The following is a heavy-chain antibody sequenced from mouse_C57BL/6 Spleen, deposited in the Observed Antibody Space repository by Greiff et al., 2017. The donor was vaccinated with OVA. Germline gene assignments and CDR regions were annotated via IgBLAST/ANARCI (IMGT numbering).Heavy chain of an antibody. CDR1: GYSITSGYY. J-gene: IGHJ1*03. D-gene: IGHD4-1*01. CDR2: ISYDGSN. CDR3: ARGLGEGYFDV. Sequence: VQLQQSGPGLVKPSQSLSLTCSVTGYSITSGYYWNWIRQFPGNKLEWMGYISYDGSNNYNPSLKNRISITRDTSKNQFFLKLNSVTTEDTATYYCARGLGEGYFDVWGTGTTVTVSS. V-gene: IGHV3-6*01.